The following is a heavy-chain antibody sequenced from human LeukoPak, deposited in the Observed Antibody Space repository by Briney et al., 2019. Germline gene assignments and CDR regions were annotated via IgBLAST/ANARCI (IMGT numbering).Heavy chain of an antibody. D-gene: IGHD2-2*01. J-gene: IGHJ4*02. CDR2: IYYSGST. CDR1: GGSISSYY. V-gene: IGHV4-59*08. CDR3: ARVSQDCSSTSCYPSRHFDY. Sequence: SETLSLTFTVSGGSISSYYWSWIRQPPGKGLEWIGYIYYSGSTNYNPSLKSRVTISVDTSKNQFSLKLSSVTAADTAVYYCARVSQDCSSTSCYPSRHFDYWGQGTLVTVSS.